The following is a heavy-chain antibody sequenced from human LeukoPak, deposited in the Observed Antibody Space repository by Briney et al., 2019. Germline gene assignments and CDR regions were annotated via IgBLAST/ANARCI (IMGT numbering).Heavy chain of an antibody. CDR1: GGSISSHY. D-gene: IGHD1-7*01. CDR2: IYYSGTI. V-gene: IGHV4-59*11. CDR3: AKSKSLGLQYFDN. Sequence: SETLSLTCTVSGGSISSHYWNWIRQSPEKGLEWIGYIYYSGTINYNPSLKARVTMSIDTSKNQFSLELSSVTAADTAIYYCAKSKSLGLQYFDNWGQGTLATVSS. J-gene: IGHJ4*02.